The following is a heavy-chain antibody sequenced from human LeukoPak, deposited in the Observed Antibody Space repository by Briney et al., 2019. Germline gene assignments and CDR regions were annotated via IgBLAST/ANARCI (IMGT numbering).Heavy chain of an antibody. CDR2: IYDGGST. V-gene: IGHV4-59*01. CDR1: GGSMTNLY. CDR3: AKGGSTNFYYGDV. J-gene: IGHJ6*02. Sequence: SETLSLTCSVSGGSMTNLYWTWIRQPPGKGQEWIGDIYDGGSTRYNTSLESRVTISVDTSKNQFSLKLSSVTAADTAVYYCAKGGSTNFYYGDVWGQGTTVTVSS. D-gene: IGHD2/OR15-2a*01.